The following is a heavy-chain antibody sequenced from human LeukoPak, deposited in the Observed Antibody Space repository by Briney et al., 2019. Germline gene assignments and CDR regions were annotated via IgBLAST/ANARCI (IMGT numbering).Heavy chain of an antibody. Sequence: SETQTLPCTVSGGSISSYYWSWIRQPPGKGLEWIGYINYSGSTKYNPSLKSRVTISVDTSKNQFSLKVSSVTAADTAFYYCARHPSSSGLYNFDYWGQGNLVTVSS. CDR2: INYSGST. V-gene: IGHV4-59*08. D-gene: IGHD6-19*01. CDR3: ARHPSSSGLYNFDY. J-gene: IGHJ4*02. CDR1: GGSISSYY.